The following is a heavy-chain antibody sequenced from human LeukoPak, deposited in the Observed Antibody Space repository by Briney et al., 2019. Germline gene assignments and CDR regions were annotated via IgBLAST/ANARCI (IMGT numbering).Heavy chain of an antibody. CDR2: ISYNSGSI. D-gene: IGHD1-7*01. CDR1: EFTFSSYS. J-gene: IGHJ4*02. Sequence: GGSLRLSCAASEFTFSSYSMNWVCQAPGKGLEWVSSISYNSGSIFYADSVKGRFTISRDNAKNSLFLQMSSLRAEDTAAYYCARGGTNTRYFDYWGQGTLVTVSS. CDR3: ARGGTNTRYFDY. V-gene: IGHV3-21*01.